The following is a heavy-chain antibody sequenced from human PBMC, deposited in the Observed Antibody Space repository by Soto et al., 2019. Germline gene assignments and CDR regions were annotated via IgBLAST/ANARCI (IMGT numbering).Heavy chain of an antibody. D-gene: IGHD6-19*01. Sequence: SETLSLTCAVYGGSFSGYYWSWIRQPAGKGLEWNGEINHSGSTNYNPSLKSRVTISVDTSKNQFSLKLSSVTAADTAVYYCARKAGMSPPSNWGQGTLVTVSS. J-gene: IGHJ4*02. V-gene: IGHV4-34*01. CDR3: ARKAGMSPPSN. CDR2: INHSGST. CDR1: GGSFSGYY.